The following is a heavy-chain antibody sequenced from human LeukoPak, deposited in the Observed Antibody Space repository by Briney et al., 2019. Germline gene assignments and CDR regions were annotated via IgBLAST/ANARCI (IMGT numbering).Heavy chain of an antibody. CDR1: GLIFSNYW. Sequence: PGGSLRLSRAASGLIFSNYWMTWVRQAPGKGLEWVANIKEDGSETYYVDSVKGRFTISRDDDKNTLYLQMNSLRAEDTAVYYCEAYGSVWGQGTLVIVSS. CDR3: EAYGSV. J-gene: IGHJ4*02. D-gene: IGHD3-10*01. V-gene: IGHV3-7*03. CDR2: IKEDGSET.